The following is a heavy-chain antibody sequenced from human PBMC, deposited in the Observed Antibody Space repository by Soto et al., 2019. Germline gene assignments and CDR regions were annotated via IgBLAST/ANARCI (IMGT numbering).Heavy chain of an antibody. CDR3: ARSGDNYNRLDY. CDR2: SSNSGTFS. CDR1: GFTFSDYY. J-gene: IGHJ4*02. D-gene: IGHD1-1*01. V-gene: IGHV3-11*06. Sequence: GGSLRLSCEGSGFTFSDYYISWIRQAPGKGLEWISYSSNSGTFSRYADSAKGRFSISRDNTKNLLYLQMNSLRAEDTAVYYCARSGDNYNRLDYWGQGTPVTVSS.